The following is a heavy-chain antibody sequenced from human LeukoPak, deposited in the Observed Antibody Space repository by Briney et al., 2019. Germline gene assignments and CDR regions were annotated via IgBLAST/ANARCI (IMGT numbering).Heavy chain of an antibody. D-gene: IGHD1-26*01. V-gene: IGHV1-69*04. CDR1: GGTFNNYA. Sequence: ASVKVSCKASGGTFNNYAISWVRQAPGQGLEWMGRIIPILNIAKYAQKFQGRVTITADKSTSTAYMELSSLRSEDTAVYYCARQNEWELTANWGQGTLVTVSS. J-gene: IGHJ4*02. CDR3: ARQNEWELTAN. CDR2: IIPILNIA.